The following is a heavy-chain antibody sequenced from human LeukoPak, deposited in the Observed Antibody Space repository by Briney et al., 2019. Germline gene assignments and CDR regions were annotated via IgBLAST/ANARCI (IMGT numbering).Heavy chain of an antibody. D-gene: IGHD1-26*01. Sequence: SETLSLTCAVSGYSISSGYYWGWIRQPPGKGLGWIGTIYHFGSTYYNPSLKSRVTISVDTSKNQFSLKLSSVTAADTAVYYCARNSSGSYQWSAFDIWGQGTMVTVSS. CDR3: ARNSSGSYQWSAFDI. CDR1: GYSISSGYY. CDR2: IYHFGST. J-gene: IGHJ3*02. V-gene: IGHV4-38-2*01.